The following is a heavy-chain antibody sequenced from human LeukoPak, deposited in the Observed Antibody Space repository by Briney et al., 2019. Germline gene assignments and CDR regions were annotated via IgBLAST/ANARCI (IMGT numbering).Heavy chain of an antibody. D-gene: IGHD1-1*01. CDR2: MCFSGNT. J-gene: IGHJ4*02. V-gene: IGHV4-39*01. CDR1: GGSLSSSSYC. CDR3: ARRRGYSDQLDY. Sequence: SETLSLTCTVPGGSLSSSSYCCDWIRRPPGKGLEWIGSMCFSGNTYYNPSLKSRVTVSAETSKNQFSLRLSSVTVADTAVYFCARRRGYSDQLDYWGQGTLVTVSS.